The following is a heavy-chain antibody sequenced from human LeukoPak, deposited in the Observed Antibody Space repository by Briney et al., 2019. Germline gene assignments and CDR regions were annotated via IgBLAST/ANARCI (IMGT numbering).Heavy chain of an antibody. CDR3: ARLRRSGYYYWYFDL. J-gene: IGHJ2*01. Sequence: PSETLSLTCTVSGGSINSGNHYWGWIRQSPGKGLEWIGEINHSGSTNYNPSLKSRVTISVDTSKDQFSLKLSSVTAADTAVYYCARLRRSGYYYWYFDLWGRGTLVTVSS. V-gene: IGHV4-39*07. CDR1: GGSINSGNHY. CDR2: INHSGST. D-gene: IGHD3-3*01.